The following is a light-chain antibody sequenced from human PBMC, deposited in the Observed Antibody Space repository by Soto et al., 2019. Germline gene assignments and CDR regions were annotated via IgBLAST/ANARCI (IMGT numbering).Light chain of an antibody. Sequence: QSALTQPASLSGSPGQSITISCTGTSSDVGGYKYVSWYQQHPYKAPKLIIFEVSNRPSGISSRFSGSKSGNTASLTISGLQAEDEADYYCASYTSSSTSVIFGRGTKLTVL. J-gene: IGLJ2*01. CDR3: ASYTSSSTSVI. CDR1: SSDVGGYKY. V-gene: IGLV2-14*01. CDR2: EVS.